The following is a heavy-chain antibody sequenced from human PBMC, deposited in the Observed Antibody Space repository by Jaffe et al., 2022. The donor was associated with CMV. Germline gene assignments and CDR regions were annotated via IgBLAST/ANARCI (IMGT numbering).Heavy chain of an antibody. CDR1: GGSISSSSYY. CDR2: IYYSGST. D-gene: IGHD2-15*01. CDR3: ARHLVWWGGPYYFDY. J-gene: IGHJ4*02. Sequence: QLQLQESGPGLVKPSETLSLTCTVSGGSISSSSYYWGWIRQPPGKGLEWIGSIYYSGSTYYNPSLKSRVTISVDTSKNQFSLKLSSVTAADTAVYYCARHLVWWGGPYYFDYWGQGTLVTVSS. V-gene: IGHV4-39*01.